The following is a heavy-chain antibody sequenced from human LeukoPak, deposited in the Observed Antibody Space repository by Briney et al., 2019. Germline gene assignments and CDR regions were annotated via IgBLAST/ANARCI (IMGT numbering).Heavy chain of an antibody. V-gene: IGHV3-48*02. CDR1: GFTFSSDS. CDR2: ISSGSYTI. CDR3: ARAIHDSSLYPFDY. Sequence: GGSLRLSCAASGFTFSSDSMNWVRQAPGKGLEWVSYISSGSYTIYYADSVKGRFTVSRDNAKNSLYLQMNSLRDEDTAVYYCARAIHDSSLYPFDYWGQGALVTVSS. J-gene: IGHJ4*02. D-gene: IGHD3-22*01.